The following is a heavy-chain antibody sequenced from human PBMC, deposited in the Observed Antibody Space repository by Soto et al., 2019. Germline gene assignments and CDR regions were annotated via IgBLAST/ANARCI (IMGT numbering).Heavy chain of an antibody. CDR1: GFTFSSYA. CDR3: ARDPRPILPGAFDI. J-gene: IGHJ3*02. Sequence: GGSLRLSCAASGFTFSSYAMHWVRQAPGKGLEWVAVISYDGTNKYYADSVKGRFTISRDNSKNTLYLQMNSLRAEDTAVYYCARDPRPILPGAFDIWGQGTMVTVSS. CDR2: ISYDGTNK. V-gene: IGHV3-30-3*01. D-gene: IGHD1-26*01.